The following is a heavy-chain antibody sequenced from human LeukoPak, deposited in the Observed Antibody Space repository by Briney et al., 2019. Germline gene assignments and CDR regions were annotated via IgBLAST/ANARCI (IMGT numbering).Heavy chain of an antibody. Sequence: ASVKVSCKASGGTFSSYAISWVRQAPGQGLEWRGGIIPIFGTANYAQKFQGRVTITADESTSTAYMELSSLRSEDTAVYYCARVGASSPYCSGGSCYGMDVWGQGTTVTVSS. CDR1: GGTFSSYA. CDR2: IIPIFGTA. D-gene: IGHD2-15*01. CDR3: ARVGASSPYCSGGSCYGMDV. V-gene: IGHV1-69*13. J-gene: IGHJ6*02.